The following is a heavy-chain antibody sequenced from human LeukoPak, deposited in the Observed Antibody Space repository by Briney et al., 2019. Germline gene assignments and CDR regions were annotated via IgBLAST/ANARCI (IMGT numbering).Heavy chain of an antibody. CDR1: RFNFSSYS. Sequence: GRSLRLSCSAYRFNFSSYSLNWVRQAPEKGREWVSYISSSTRRINYAGSVKGRPAISRDSDNHSLYLQIDRLRDQDTGMYYCAREFPPHCSSTSCYPDHWGQGTLVTVSS. J-gene: IGHJ5*02. CDR2: ISSSTRRI. D-gene: IGHD2-2*01. V-gene: IGHV3-48*02. CDR3: AREFPPHCSSTSCYPDH.